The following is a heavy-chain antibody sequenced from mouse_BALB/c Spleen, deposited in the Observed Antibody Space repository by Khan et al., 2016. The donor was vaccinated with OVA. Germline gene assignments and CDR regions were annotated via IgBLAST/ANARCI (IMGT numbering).Heavy chain of an antibody. D-gene: IGHD3-2*02. CDR3: AREEALYYFDY. CDR2: IYPGTGNT. V-gene: IGHV1-76*01. CDR1: GYIFTSYW. J-gene: IGHJ2*01. Sequence: QVQLKQSGTELVRPGASVKLSCKTSGYIFTSYWIHCVKQRSGQGLEWIARIYPGTGNTYYSEKFNDKASLTADKSSSTAYMHLSSLKSEDSAVYFFAREEALYYFDYWGQGTTLTVSS.